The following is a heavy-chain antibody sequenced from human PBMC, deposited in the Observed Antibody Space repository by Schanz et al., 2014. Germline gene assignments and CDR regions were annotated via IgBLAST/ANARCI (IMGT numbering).Heavy chain of an antibody. CDR1: GFTFSSYA. D-gene: IGHD6-19*01. V-gene: IGHV3-23*04. J-gene: IGHJ4*02. CDR3: AKLSSSGRLAGYFDY. CDR2: ISGTTTYT. Sequence: VQLVESGGGLVKPGGSLRLSCAASGFTFSSYAMSWVRQAPGKGLEWVSYISGTTTYTNYADSVKGRFTISRDNSKNTLYLQMSSLRAEDTAIYYCAKLSSSGRLAGYFDYWGQGALVTVSS.